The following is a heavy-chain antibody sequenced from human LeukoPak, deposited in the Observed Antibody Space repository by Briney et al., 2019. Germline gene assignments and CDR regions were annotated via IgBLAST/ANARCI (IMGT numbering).Heavy chain of an antibody. J-gene: IGHJ6*02. D-gene: IGHD2-15*01. CDR1: GYTFTRYA. Sequence: ASVKVSCKASGYTFTRYAMNWVRQAPGQGLEWMGWMNPNSGNTGYAQKFQGRVTMTRNTSISTAYMELSSLRSEDTAVYYCARRGYCSGGSCYGGYYYYYGMDVWGQGTTVTVSS. CDR3: ARRGYCSGGSCYGGYYYYYGMDV. CDR2: MNPNSGNT. V-gene: IGHV1-8*01.